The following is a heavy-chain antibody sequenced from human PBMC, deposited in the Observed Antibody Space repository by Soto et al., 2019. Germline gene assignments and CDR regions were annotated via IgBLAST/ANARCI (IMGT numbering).Heavy chain of an antibody. Sequence: QLQLQESGPGLVKPSETLSLTCTVSGGSISSSSYYWGWVRQPPGKGPESMGSIYYSGSTYYNPPLKSRVTISVDTAKNQFSLKLSSGTAADTAVYYCARRARCSGGSCYLKYFDYWGQGTLVTVSS. V-gene: IGHV4-39*01. CDR3: ARRARCSGGSCYLKYFDY. CDR2: IYYSGST. J-gene: IGHJ4*02. CDR1: GGSISSSSYY. D-gene: IGHD2-15*01.